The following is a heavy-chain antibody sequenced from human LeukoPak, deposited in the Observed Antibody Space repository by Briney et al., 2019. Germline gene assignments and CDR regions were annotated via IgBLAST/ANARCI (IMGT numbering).Heavy chain of an antibody. J-gene: IGHJ3*02. CDR2: IYPGDSDT. V-gene: IGHV5-51*01. D-gene: IGHD2-2*01. CDR1: GYSFTSYW. CDR3: ARPPPAYCSSTSCSNDAFDI. Sequence: GESLKISCKGSGYSFTSYWIGWVRQMPRKGLEWMGIIYPGDSDTRYSPSFQGQVTISADKSISTAYLQWSSLKASDTAMYYCARPPPAYCSSTSCSNDAFDIWGQGTMVTVSS.